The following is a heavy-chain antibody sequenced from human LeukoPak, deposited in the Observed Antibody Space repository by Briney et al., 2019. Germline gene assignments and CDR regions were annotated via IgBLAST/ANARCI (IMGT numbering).Heavy chain of an antibody. D-gene: IGHD6-25*01. CDR2: IYYSGST. CDR1: GGSISSSSYY. V-gene: IGHV4-39*01. J-gene: IGHJ4*02. Sequence: SETLSLTCTVSGGSISSSSYYWGWIRQPPGKGLEWIGSIYYSGSTYYNPSLKSRVTISVDTSENQISLKLSSVTAADRAVYYCARHIGYSSGWTDYWGQGTLVTVSS. CDR3: ARHIGYSSGWTDY.